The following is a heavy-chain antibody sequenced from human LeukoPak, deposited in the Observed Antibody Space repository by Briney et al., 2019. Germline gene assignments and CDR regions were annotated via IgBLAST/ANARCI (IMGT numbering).Heavy chain of an antibody. Sequence: GGPLRLPCAASGFPFRSYAMSWVRQAPGKGLEGVSAIGGRGGSTYYADSVKGRFTISRDNSKNTLYPQMNSLRAEDTAVYYCAKGGLYDFWSGYPGGYYYYYMDVWGKGPTVTVSS. D-gene: IGHD3-3*01. CDR1: GFPFRSYA. J-gene: IGHJ6*03. CDR2: IGGRGGST. CDR3: AKGGLYDFWSGYPGGYYYYYMDV. V-gene: IGHV3-23*01.